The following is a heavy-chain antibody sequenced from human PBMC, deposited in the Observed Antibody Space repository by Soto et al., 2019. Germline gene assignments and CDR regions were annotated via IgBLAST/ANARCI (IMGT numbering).Heavy chain of an antibody. Sequence: ASVKVSCKASGYTFADYAVYWVRQAPGQRLEWLGWINAGNSDRKYSQNFQGRVTITRDISASTSYMEVGSVTSEDTAVYSSARGGWVRAPGKYYLDSWGQGSLVTVSS. J-gene: IGHJ5*01. V-gene: IGHV1-3*01. CDR1: GYTFADYA. D-gene: IGHD3-16*01. CDR3: ARGGWVRAPGKYYLDS. CDR2: INAGNSDR.